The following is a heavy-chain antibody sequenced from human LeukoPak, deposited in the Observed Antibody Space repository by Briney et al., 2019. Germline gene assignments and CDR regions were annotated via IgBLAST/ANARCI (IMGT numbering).Heavy chain of an antibody. CDR1: GFTFDDYA. J-gene: IGHJ4*02. V-gene: IGHV3-9*01. CDR2: ISWNSGSI. Sequence: GGSLRLSCAASGFTFDDYAMHWVRHAPGKGLEWVSGISWNSGSIGYADSVKGRFTISRDNAKNSLYLQMNSLRAEDTALYYCAKDISGWQGDFDYWGQGTLVTVSS. CDR3: AKDISGWQGDFDY. D-gene: IGHD6-19*01.